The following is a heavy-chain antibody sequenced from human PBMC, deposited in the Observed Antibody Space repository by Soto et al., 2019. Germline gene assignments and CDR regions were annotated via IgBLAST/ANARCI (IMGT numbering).Heavy chain of an antibody. Sequence: QMQLVQSGAEVKKPGASVKVSCQASGYTFTSNQMHWVRQAPGQGLEWMGMINPSSGRITYAQRFQGRVLMTRDTSTNAGYMELSSLRSEATAMYFWARDGPPTTTGVGPVYTMGAWGQGTTVTVSA. D-gene: IGHD3-3*01. J-gene: IGHJ6*01. CDR1: GYTFTSNQ. CDR3: ARDGPPTTTGVGPVYTMGA. V-gene: IGHV1-46*01. CDR2: INPSSGRI.